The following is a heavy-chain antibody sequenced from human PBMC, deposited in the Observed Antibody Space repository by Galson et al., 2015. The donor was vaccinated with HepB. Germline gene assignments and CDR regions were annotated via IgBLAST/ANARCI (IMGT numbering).Heavy chain of an antibody. D-gene: IGHD3-10*01. CDR3: VKDTRLYGSGTYYNDY. CDR2: ISGSGYST. J-gene: IGHJ4*02. V-gene: IGHV3-23*01. Sequence: SLRLSCAASGFSFSSHEIKGGRKGPGKGLEWVSRISGSGYSTSYADSVKGRFSISRDNSKNTLFLQMNSLRVEDTAVYYCVKDTRLYGSGTYYNDYWGQGTLVTVSS. CDR1: GFSFSSHE.